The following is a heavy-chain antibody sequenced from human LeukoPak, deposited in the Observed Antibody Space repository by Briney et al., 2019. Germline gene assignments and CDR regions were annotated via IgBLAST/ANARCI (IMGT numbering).Heavy chain of an antibody. CDR2: ISSSSSYI. V-gene: IGHV3-21*01. CDR3: ARVGAVAGDY. D-gene: IGHD6-19*01. J-gene: IGHJ4*02. Sequence: PGGSLRLSCAASGFTFSSYSMNWIRQAPGKGLEWVSSISSSSSYIYYADSVKGRFTISRDNAKNSLYLQMNSLRAEDTAVYYCARVGAVAGDYWGQGTLVTVSS. CDR1: GFTFSSYS.